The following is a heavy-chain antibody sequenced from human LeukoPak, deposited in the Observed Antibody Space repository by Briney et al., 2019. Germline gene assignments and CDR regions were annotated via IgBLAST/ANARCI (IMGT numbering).Heavy chain of an antibody. D-gene: IGHD1-26*01. J-gene: IGHJ4*02. CDR1: GGSISSSSYY. CDR3: AREKWDFSVDYFDY. V-gene: IGHV4-39*07. Sequence: SETLSPTCTVSGGSISSSSYYWGWIRQPPGKGLEWIGSIYYSGSTYYNPSLKSRVTISVDTSKNQFSLKLSSVTAADTAVYYCAREKWDFSVDYFDYWGQGSLVTVSS. CDR2: IYYSGST.